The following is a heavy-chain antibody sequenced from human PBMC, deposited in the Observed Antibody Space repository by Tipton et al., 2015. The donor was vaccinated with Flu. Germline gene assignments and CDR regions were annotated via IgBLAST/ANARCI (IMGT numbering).Heavy chain of an antibody. CDR3: ARAPLGYYDSSGYYYFDC. V-gene: IGHV3-53*01. CDR1: GFTVSSNY. D-gene: IGHD3-22*01. J-gene: IGHJ4*02. Sequence: GSLRLSCAASGFTVSSNYMSWVRQAPGKGLEWVSVIYSGGSTYYADSVKGRFTISRDNSKNTLYLQMNSLRAEDTAVYYCARAPLGYYDSSGYYYFDCWGQGTLVTVSS. CDR2: IYSGGST.